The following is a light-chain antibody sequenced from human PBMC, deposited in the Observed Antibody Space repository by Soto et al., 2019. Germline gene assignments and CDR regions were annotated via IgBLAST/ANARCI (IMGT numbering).Light chain of an antibody. J-gene: IGLJ1*01. CDR1: SSDVGGYNY. Sequence: QSALTQPASVSGSPGQSITISCTGTSSDVGGYNYVSWYQQHPGKAPKLMIYEVSNRPSGVSNRFSGSKSGNTASLTISGLQAEDEAAYYCSSYTSSTFYVFGTGTKLTVL. CDR2: EVS. CDR3: SSYTSSTFYV. V-gene: IGLV2-14*01.